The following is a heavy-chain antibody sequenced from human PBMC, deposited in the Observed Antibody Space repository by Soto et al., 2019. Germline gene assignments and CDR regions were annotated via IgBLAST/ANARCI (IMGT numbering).Heavy chain of an antibody. CDR1: GFIFSDYS. J-gene: IGHJ4*02. CDR2: ISSTSTYI. Sequence: PGGSLRLSCAASGFIFSDYSMDWVRQAPGKGLEWVASISSTSTYISYADSVRGRVTISRDNAKNSLYLQMNSLTAEDTAVYYCARDGRGSSFIFYFDYWGQGTLVTVS. D-gene: IGHD1-26*01. CDR3: ARDGRGSSFIFYFDY. V-gene: IGHV3-21*01.